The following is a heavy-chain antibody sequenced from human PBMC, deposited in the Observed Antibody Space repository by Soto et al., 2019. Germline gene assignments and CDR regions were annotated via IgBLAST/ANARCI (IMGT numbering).Heavy chain of an antibody. CDR1: GFAFVEKA. CDR2: IRSKAYGGTI. J-gene: IGHJ6*02. CDR3: TRAGIDRSGTTHYYYGMDV. Sequence: GGCLRLSCTASGFAFVEKAMSWFRQAPGKGLEWVGFIRSKAYGGTIDYAASVKGRFTFSRDDSRSVAYLQMNGLKTEDTAVYYCTRAGIDRSGTTHYYYGMDVWGQGTTVTVPS. V-gene: IGHV3-49*03. D-gene: IGHD3-22*01.